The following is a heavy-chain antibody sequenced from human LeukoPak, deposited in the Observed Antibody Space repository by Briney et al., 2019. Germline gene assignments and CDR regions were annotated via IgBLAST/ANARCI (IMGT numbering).Heavy chain of an antibody. J-gene: IGHJ4*02. Sequence: PGGSLRLSCAASGFTFSSYSTNWVRQAPGKGLEWISYISGSSSNIYYADSVKGRFTISRDNAKNSLYLQMNSLRAEDTAVYYCARQGDHYGGDDCWGQGTLVTVSS. CDR2: ISGSSSNI. V-gene: IGHV3-48*04. D-gene: IGHD2-21*02. CDR1: GFTFSSYS. CDR3: ARQGDHYGGDDC.